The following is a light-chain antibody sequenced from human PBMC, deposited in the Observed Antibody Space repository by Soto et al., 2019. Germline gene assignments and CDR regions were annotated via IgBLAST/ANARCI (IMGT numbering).Light chain of an antibody. CDR2: APS. Sequence: DIQMPQSPSSVSASVGDRVTITCRASKGIISGVAWNQQKPGKAPKLLSYAPSSVQSGVPSRFSGSGSGTDFTLTISSLQPEDFATYYCQQTNSFLLTFGGGTKVEIK. J-gene: IGKJ4*01. V-gene: IGKV1-12*01. CDR1: KGIISG. CDR3: QQTNSFLLT.